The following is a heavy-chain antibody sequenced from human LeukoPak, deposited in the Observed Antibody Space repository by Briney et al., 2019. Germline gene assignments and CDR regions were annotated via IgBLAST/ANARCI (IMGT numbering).Heavy chain of an antibody. Sequence: GGSLRLSCAASGFTFSSYSMNWVRQAPGKGLEWVSSISSSSSYIYYADPVKGRFTISRDNAKNSLYLQMNSLRAEDTAVYYSAKPLVVPAVSQGHYWYFDLWGRGTLVTVSS. CDR1: GFTFSSYS. CDR2: ISSSSSYI. V-gene: IGHV3-21*04. D-gene: IGHD2-2*01. J-gene: IGHJ2*01. CDR3: AKPLVVPAVSQGHYWYFDL.